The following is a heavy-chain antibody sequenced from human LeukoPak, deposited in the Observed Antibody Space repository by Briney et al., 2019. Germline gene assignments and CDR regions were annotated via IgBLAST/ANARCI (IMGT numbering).Heavy chain of an antibody. CDR1: GFTFSSYA. J-gene: IGHJ4*02. Sequence: GRSLRLSCAASGFTFSSYAMHWVRQAPGKGLEWVAVISYDGSNKYYADSVKGRFTISRDNSKNTLYLQMNSLRAEDTAVYYCARDGSSSWYAEGYYFDYWGQGTLVTVSS. D-gene: IGHD6-13*01. V-gene: IGHV3-30-3*01. CDR3: ARDGSSSWYAEGYYFDY. CDR2: ISYDGSNK.